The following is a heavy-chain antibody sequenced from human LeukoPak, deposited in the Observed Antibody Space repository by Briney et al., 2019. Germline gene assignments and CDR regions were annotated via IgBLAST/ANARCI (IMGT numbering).Heavy chain of an antibody. CDR3: ARDMTGNMDF. J-gene: IGHJ6*03. Sequence: GASVKVSCKASGYTFTSYGISWVRQAPGQGLEWMGGIIPIFGTANYAQKFQGRVTITADESTSTAYMELSSLRSEDTAVYYCARDMTGNMDFWGKGTTVTVSS. D-gene: IGHD1-14*01. CDR1: GYTFTSYG. V-gene: IGHV1-69*13. CDR2: IIPIFGTA.